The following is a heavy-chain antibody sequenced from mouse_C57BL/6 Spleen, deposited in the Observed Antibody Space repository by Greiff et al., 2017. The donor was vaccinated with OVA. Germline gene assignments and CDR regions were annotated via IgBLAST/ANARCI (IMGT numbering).Heavy chain of an antibody. J-gene: IGHJ1*03. CDR2: ISYDGSN. V-gene: IGHV3-6*01. CDR3: ARDDYRHFDV. CDR1: GYSITSGYY. Sequence: EVHLVESGPGLVKPSQSLSLTCSVTGYSITSGYYWNWIRQFPGNKLEWMGYISYDGSNNYNPSLKNRISITRDTSKNQFFLKLNSVTTEDTATYYCARDDYRHFDVWGTGTTVTVSS.